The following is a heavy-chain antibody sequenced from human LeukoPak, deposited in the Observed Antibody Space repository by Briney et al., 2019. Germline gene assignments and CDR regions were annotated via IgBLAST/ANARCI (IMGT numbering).Heavy chain of an antibody. CDR1: GYTFTSYY. CDR2: INPSGGST. V-gene: IGHV1-46*01. Sequence: ASVKVSCKASGYTFTSYYMHWVRQAPGQGLEWMGIINPSGGSTSYAQKFQGRVTMTRDTSTSTVYMELSSLRSEDTAVYYCARGGSHYIYYYYGMDVWGQGTTVTVSS. D-gene: IGHD1-26*01. J-gene: IGHJ6*02. CDR3: ARGGSHYIYYYYGMDV.